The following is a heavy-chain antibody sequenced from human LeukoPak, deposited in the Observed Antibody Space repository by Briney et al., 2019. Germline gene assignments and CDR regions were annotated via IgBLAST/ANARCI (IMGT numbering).Heavy chain of an antibody. V-gene: IGHV1-3*01. D-gene: IGHD4-17*01. J-gene: IGHJ6*02. CDR1: GYTFTSYA. CDR3: ARVPHGDYDYYYGMDV. CDR2: INAGNGNT. Sequence: ASVKVSRKASGYTFTSYAMHWVRQAPGQRLEWMGWINAGNGNTKYSQKFQGRVTITRDTSASTAYMELSSLRSEDTAVYYCARVPHGDYDYYYGMDVWGQGTTVTVSS.